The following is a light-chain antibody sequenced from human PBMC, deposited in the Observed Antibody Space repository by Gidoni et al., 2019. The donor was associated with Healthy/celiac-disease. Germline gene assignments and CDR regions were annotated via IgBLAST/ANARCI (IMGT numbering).Light chain of an antibody. J-gene: IGKJ5*01. V-gene: IGKV3-20*01. CDR1: QSVSSSY. Sequence: IVLTQSPGTLSLSPGERATLSCRASQSVSSSYLAWYQQKPGQAPRLLIYGASSRATGIPDRFSGSGSGTDFTLTISRLDPEDFAVYYCQQYGSSPRITFGQGTRLEIK. CDR3: QQYGSSPRIT. CDR2: GAS.